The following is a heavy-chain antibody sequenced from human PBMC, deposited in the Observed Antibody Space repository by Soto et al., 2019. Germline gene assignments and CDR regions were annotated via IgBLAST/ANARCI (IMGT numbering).Heavy chain of an antibody. Sequence: SVKVSCKASGGTFSSYAISWVLQAPGQGREWMGLIIPIFGTVNYAQKLQGKVTITADKSTSTVYMELSSLRSEDTAVYYCARELSYDSSGYPLNAFDIWGQGTMVTVSS. J-gene: IGHJ3*02. CDR2: IIPIFGTV. CDR1: GGTFSSYA. CDR3: ARELSYDSSGYPLNAFDI. V-gene: IGHV1-69*06. D-gene: IGHD3-22*01.